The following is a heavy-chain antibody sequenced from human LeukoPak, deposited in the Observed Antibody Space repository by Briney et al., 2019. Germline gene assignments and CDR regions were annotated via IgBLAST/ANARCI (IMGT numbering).Heavy chain of an antibody. CDR1: GGTFSSYA. Sequence: ASVKVSCKASGGTFSSYAISWVRQAPGQGLEWMGGIIPIFGTANYAQKFQGRVTITADKSTSTAYMELSSLRSEDTAVYYCARVSEMATIARYYFDYWGQGTLVTVSS. V-gene: IGHV1-69*06. CDR2: IIPIFGTA. D-gene: IGHD5-24*01. J-gene: IGHJ4*02. CDR3: ARVSEMATIARYYFDY.